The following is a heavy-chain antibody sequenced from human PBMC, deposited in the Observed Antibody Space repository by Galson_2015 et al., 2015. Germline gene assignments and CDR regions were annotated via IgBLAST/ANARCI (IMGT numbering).Heavy chain of an antibody. J-gene: IGHJ6*03. Sequence: SLRLSCAASGFTFSNAWMSWVRQAPGKGLEWVGRIKSKTDGGTTDYAAPVKGRFTISRDDSKNTLYLQMNSLKTEDTAVYYCTTVRFLEWFDDGYMDVWGKGTTVTVSS. CDR3: TTVRFLEWFDDGYMDV. CDR2: IKSKTDGGTT. CDR1: GFTFSNAW. D-gene: IGHD3-3*01. V-gene: IGHV3-15*01.